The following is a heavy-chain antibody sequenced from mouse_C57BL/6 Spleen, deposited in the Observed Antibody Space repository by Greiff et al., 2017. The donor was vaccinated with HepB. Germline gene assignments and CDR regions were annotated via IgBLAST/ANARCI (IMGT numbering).Heavy chain of an antibody. V-gene: IGHV1-19*01. CDR2: INPYNGGT. J-gene: IGHJ2*01. CDR1: GYTFTDYY. D-gene: IGHD1-1*01. CDR3: ARSGLRYFDY. Sequence: VQLQQSGPVLVKPGASVKMSCKASGYTFTDYYMNWVKQSHGKSLEWIGVINPYNGGTSYNQKFKGKATLTVDKSSSTAYMELNSLTSEDSAVYYCARSGLRYFDYWGQGTTLTVSS.